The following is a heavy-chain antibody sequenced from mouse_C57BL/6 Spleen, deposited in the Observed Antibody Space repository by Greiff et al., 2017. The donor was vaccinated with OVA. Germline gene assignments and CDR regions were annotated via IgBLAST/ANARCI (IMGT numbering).Heavy chain of an antibody. D-gene: IGHD1-1*01. V-gene: IGHV1-82*01. J-gene: IGHJ4*01. Sequence: QVQLQQSGPELVKPGASVKISCKASGYAFSSSWMNWVKQRPGKGLEWIGRIYPGDGDTKYNGKFKGKATLTADNSASTAYMQLIILTSEESAVYFCARCTTIVAPYAMDYWGQGTSVTVSS. CDR1: GYAFSSSW. CDR3: ARCTTIVAPYAMDY. CDR2: IYPGDGDT.